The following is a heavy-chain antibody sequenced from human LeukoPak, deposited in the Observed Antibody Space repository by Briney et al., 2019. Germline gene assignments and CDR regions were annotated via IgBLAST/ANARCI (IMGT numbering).Heavy chain of an antibody. V-gene: IGHV4-39*01. CDR2: IYYSGST. CDR3: ARRRGIVVVPAVPGGYFQH. J-gene: IGHJ1*01. D-gene: IGHD2-2*01. CDR1: GGSISGYH. Sequence: SETLSLTCNVSGGSISGYHWSWIRQPPGKGLEWIGSIYYSGSTYYNLSLKSRVTISVDTSKNQFSLKLSSVTAADTAVYYCARRRGIVVVPAVPGGYFQHWGQGTLVTVSS.